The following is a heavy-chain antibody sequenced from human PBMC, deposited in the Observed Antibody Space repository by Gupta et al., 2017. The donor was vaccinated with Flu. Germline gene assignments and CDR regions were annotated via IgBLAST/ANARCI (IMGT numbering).Heavy chain of an antibody. CDR3: ARISKTFGYSSSPRGIWFDP. CDR2: MNPNSGNT. V-gene: IGHV1-8*01. Sequence: GQGLEWMGWMNPNSGNTGYAQKFQGRVTMTRNTSISTAYMELSSLRSEDTAVYYCARISKTFGYSSSPRGIWFDPWGQGTLVTVSS. J-gene: IGHJ5*02. D-gene: IGHD6-13*01.